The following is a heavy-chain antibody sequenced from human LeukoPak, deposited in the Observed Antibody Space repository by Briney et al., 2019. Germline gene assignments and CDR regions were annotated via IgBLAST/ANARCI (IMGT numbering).Heavy chain of an antibody. CDR2: ISPSGGIT. V-gene: IGHV3-23*01. CDR1: GFTFSSHG. CDR3: ARELISYSSGWYGEDTGMDY. Sequence: GGSLRLSCAASGFTFSSHGMNWVRQAPGKGLEWVSGISPSGGITYYTDSVKGRFTISRDNSKNTQSLQMNSLRAEDTAVYYCARELISYSSGWYGEDTGMDYWGQGTLVTVSS. D-gene: IGHD6-19*01. J-gene: IGHJ4*02.